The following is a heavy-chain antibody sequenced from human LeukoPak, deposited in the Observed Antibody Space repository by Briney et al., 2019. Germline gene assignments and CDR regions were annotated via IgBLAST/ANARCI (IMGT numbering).Heavy chain of an antibody. Sequence: ASVKVSCKAPGGTFSSYAISWVQQAPGQGLEWMGGIIPIFGTANYAQKFQGRVTITADESTSTAYIELSSLRSEDTAVYYCARTRDIVVVPAALGWWFDPWGQGTLVTVSS. CDR3: ARTRDIVVVPAALGWWFDP. V-gene: IGHV1-69*13. J-gene: IGHJ5*02. CDR2: IIPIFGTA. D-gene: IGHD2-2*01. CDR1: GGTFSSYA.